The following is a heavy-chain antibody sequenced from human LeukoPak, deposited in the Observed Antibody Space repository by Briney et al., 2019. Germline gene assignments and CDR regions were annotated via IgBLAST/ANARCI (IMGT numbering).Heavy chain of an antibody. V-gene: IGHV3-73*01. CDR2: IRSKANSYTT. J-gene: IGHJ6*03. Sequence: GGSLRLSCAASGFTFSGSAMHWVRQASGEGRGWVGRIRSKANSYTTAYVASVKGRFTISRDDTKNTAYLQMNSLKTEDTAVYYCTRSPEHYYYYYYMDVWGKGTTVTVAS. CDR3: TRSPEHYYYYYYMDV. CDR1: GFTFSGSA.